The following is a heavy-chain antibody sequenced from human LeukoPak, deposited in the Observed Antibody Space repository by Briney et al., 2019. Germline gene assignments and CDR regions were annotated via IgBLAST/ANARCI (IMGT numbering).Heavy chain of an antibody. V-gene: IGHV3-23*01. J-gene: IGHJ4*02. Sequence: GGSLRLSCAASGFTFSSYAMSWVRQAPGKGLEWVSGISGSGGSTYYADSVKGRFIISRDNSKNTLYLQMNSLRAEDTAVYYCAKALPSGYIAVAGTLDYWGQGTLVTVSS. CDR1: GFTFSSYA. CDR3: AKALPSGYIAVAGTLDY. D-gene: IGHD6-19*01. CDR2: ISGSGGST.